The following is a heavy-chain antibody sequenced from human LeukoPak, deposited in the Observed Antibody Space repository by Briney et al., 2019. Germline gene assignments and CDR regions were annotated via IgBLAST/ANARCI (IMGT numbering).Heavy chain of an antibody. CDR2: IRQDGSEK. CDR3: ARTGYSSSWYPFDY. Sequence: EPGGSLRLPCAAFGFTLHSCAMSWVRQAPGKGLEWVANIRQDGSEKYYVDSVKGRFTISRDHGKNSLYLQMNSLRAEDTAVYYCARTGYSSSWYPFDYWGQGTLVTVSS. CDR1: GFTLHSCA. J-gene: IGHJ4*02. V-gene: IGHV3-7*01. D-gene: IGHD6-13*01.